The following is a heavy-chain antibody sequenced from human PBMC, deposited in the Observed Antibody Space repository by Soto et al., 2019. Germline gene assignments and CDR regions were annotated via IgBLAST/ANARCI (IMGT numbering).Heavy chain of an antibody. V-gene: IGHV1-69*01. CDR3: ARVGGIQLMENDPSGY. CDR2: IIPIFGTA. CDR1: GGTFSSYA. D-gene: IGHD5-18*01. Sequence: QVQLVQSGAEVKKPGSSVKVSCKASGGTFSSYAISWVRQAPGQGLEWMGGIIPIFGTANYAQKFQGIVTITADESTSTAYMELSSLRSEDTAVYYCARVGGIQLMENDPSGYWGQGTLVTVSS. J-gene: IGHJ4*02.